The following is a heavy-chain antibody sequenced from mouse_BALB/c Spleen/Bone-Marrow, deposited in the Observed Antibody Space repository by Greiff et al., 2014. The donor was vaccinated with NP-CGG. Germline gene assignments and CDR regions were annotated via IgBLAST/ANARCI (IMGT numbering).Heavy chain of an antibody. CDR2: INPGTDYT. Sequence: QVQLQQPGAELAKPGASVKMSCKASGYTFTNSWMHWVKQRPGQGLEWIGYINPGTDYTEYDQKFKDKATLTADRSSSTAYMQLSEDSAVYFCANSRTGFPYWGQGTLVTVSA. D-gene: IGHD4-1*01. V-gene: IGHV1-7*01. J-gene: IGHJ3*01. CDR3: ANSRTGFPY. CDR1: GYTFTNSW.